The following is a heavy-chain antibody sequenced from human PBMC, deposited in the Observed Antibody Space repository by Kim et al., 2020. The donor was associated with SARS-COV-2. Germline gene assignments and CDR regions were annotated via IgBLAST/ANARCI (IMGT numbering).Heavy chain of an antibody. D-gene: IGHD1-26*01. Sequence: GGSLRLSCAASGFTFSSYSMNWVRQAPGKGLEWVSYISSSSSTIYYADSVKGRFTISRDNAKNSLYLQMNSLRAEDTAVYYCARDVGGSGSSTTGYWGQGTLVTVSS. CDR1: GFTFSSYS. CDR2: ISSSSSTI. V-gene: IGHV3-48*04. CDR3: ARDVGGSGSSTTGY. J-gene: IGHJ4*02.